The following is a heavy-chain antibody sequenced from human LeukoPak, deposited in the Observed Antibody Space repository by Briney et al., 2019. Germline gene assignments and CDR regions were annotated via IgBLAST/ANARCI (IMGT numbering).Heavy chain of an antibody. Sequence: PGGSLRLSCAASGFTFSSYAMHWVRQAPGKGLEWVAVISYDGSNKYYADSVKGRFTISRDNSKNTLYLQMNSLRAEDTAVYYCGRRAVPAGISYYFDYWGQGTLVTVSS. J-gene: IGHJ4*02. D-gene: IGHD2-2*02. CDR2: ISYDGSNK. CDR1: GFTFSSYA. CDR3: GRRAVPAGISYYFDY. V-gene: IGHV3-30-3*01.